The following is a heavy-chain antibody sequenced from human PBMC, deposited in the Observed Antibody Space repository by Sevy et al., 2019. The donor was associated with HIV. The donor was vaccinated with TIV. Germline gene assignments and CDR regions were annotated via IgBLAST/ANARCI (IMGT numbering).Heavy chain of an antibody. V-gene: IGHV3-9*01. CDR2: IRWNSGTI. CDR3: ARQRGVVLLPAAPFDY. D-gene: IGHD2-2*01. Sequence: GGSLRLSCAASGFTFDDYAMHWVRQAPGKGLEWVSGIRWNSGTIGYADSVTGRVTISRDTAKNSLYLQMNSLRAEDTALYYGARQRGVVLLPAAPFDYWGQGTLVTVSS. J-gene: IGHJ4*02. CDR1: GFTFDDYA.